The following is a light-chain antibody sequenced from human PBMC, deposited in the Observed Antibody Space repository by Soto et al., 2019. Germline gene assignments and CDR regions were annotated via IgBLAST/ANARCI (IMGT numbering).Light chain of an antibody. Sequence: QTVVTPEPSFSVSPGGTVTLTCGLNSGSVSTSYYPSWYQQTPGQAPRTLIYSTNSRSSGVPDRFSGSILGNKAALTITGARADDESDYYCVLYMGSGIWVFGGGTKLTVL. CDR3: VLYMGSGIWV. CDR1: SGSVSTSYY. V-gene: IGLV8-61*01. CDR2: STN. J-gene: IGLJ3*02.